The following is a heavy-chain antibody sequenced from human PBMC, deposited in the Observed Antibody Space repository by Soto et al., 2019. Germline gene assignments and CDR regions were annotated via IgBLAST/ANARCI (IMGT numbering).Heavy chain of an antibody. D-gene: IGHD3-9*01. Sequence: QVQLVESGGGVVQPGRSLRLSCAASGFTFSSYGMHWVRQAPGKGLEWVAVISYDGSNKYYADSVKGRFTISRDNSKNTLYLQMNSLRAEDTAVYYCAKGRYFDGLLQPHYGMDVWGQGTTVTVSS. CDR3: AKGRYFDGLLQPHYGMDV. CDR2: ISYDGSNK. J-gene: IGHJ6*02. CDR1: GFTFSSYG. V-gene: IGHV3-30*18.